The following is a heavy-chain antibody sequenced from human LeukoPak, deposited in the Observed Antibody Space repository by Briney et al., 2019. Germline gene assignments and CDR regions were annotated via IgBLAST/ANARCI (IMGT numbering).Heavy chain of an antibody. CDR2: ISGSGGST. Sequence: GGSLRLSCAASGFIFSSYAMSWVRQAPGKGLEWVAAISGSGGSTYTADSVKGRFTISRGSSRNTLYLQMNSLRADDTAVYFCARSGAAAAKGKYYLDYWGQGTLVTVSS. CDR3: ARSGAAAAKGKYYLDY. D-gene: IGHD6-13*01. CDR1: GFIFSSYA. V-gene: IGHV3-23*01. J-gene: IGHJ4*02.